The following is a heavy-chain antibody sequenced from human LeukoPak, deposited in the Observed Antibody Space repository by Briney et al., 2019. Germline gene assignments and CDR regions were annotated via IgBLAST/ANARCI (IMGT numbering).Heavy chain of an antibody. Sequence: GRCLTLSSPAAGFKFTSNGMHWVRHAQGRGMEWVAVISSDGSNKYYADSVNGRFTISRNNSKNTLYLQMNSLRAEDTAVYYCAKYSSSSNDYYGMDVWGQGTTVTVSS. V-gene: IGHV3-30*18. D-gene: IGHD6-6*01. CDR3: AKYSSSSNDYYGMDV. CDR1: GFKFTSNG. CDR2: ISSDGSNK. J-gene: IGHJ6*02.